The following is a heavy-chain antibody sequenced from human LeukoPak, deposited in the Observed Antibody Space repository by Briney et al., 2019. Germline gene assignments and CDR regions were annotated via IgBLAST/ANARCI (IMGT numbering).Heavy chain of an antibody. CDR3: AREYYSSTTKGVDY. CDR2: INPNSGDT. D-gene: IGHD6-13*01. CDR1: GYTFINYY. V-gene: IGHV1-2*02. Sequence: ASVKVSCKASGYTFINYYIHWVRQAPGQGLEWMGWINPNSGDTDYAQKFQGRVTMTRDASISTAYMELSSLRSDDTAVYYCAREYYSSTTKGVDYWGQGTLVTVSS. J-gene: IGHJ4*02.